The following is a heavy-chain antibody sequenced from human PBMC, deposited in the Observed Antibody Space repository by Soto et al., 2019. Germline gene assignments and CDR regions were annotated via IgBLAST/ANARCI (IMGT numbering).Heavy chain of an antibody. Sequence: QLQLQQSGPGLVKPSETLSLTCTVSGGSITSRSHYWGWIRQPPGKGLEWIGTTLYRGSSYYSASLKSRGTISLDTSKNQFSLKLSSVTAADTAVYYCARLPDGFNSGAFYIWGRGTMVTVSS. D-gene: IGHD2-2*01. CDR1: GGSITSRSHY. J-gene: IGHJ3*02. CDR3: ARLPDGFNSGAFYI. V-gene: IGHV4-39*01. CDR2: TLYRGSS.